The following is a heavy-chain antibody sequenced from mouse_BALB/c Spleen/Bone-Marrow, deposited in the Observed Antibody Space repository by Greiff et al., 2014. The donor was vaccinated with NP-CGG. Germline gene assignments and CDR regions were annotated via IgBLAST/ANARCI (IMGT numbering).Heavy chain of an antibody. D-gene: IGHD2-3*01. V-gene: IGHV1-69*02. CDR2: IDPSDSET. J-gene: IGHJ4*01. CDR1: GYTFTSYW. Sequence: VQLVESGAELVKPGAPVQLSCKASGYTFTSYWMNWVKQRPGRGLEWIGRIDPSDSETHYNQKFKDKATLTVDKSASTAYIQVSSLTSEDSAVYHCARALGDGYYYAMDYWGQGTSVTVSS. CDR3: ARALGDGYYYAMDY.